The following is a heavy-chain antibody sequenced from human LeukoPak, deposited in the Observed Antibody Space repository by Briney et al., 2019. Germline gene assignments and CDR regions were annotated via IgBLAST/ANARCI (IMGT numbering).Heavy chain of an antibody. CDR2: VKSKTDGGTT. CDR1: GFIFSNDW. CDR3: TTATKSGTYSRGY. Sequence: GGSLRPSCAASGFIFSNDWMNWVRQAPGKGLEWVGRVKSKTDGGTTDYAAPVKGRFTISRDDSRNTLFLQMNSLRAEDTAVYYCTTATKSGTYSRGYWGQGTLVTVSS. D-gene: IGHD1-26*01. J-gene: IGHJ4*02. V-gene: IGHV3-15*01.